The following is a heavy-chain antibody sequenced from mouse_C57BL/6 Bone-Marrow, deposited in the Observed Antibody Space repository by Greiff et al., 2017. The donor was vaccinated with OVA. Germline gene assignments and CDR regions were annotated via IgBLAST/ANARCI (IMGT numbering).Heavy chain of an antibody. CDR2: FDPEYGAS. CDR3: TTLLYYFDY. D-gene: IGHD1-1*01. CDR1: GFNIKDDY. V-gene: IGHV14-4*01. J-gene: IGHJ2*01. Sequence: VQLQQSGAELVRPGASVKLSCTASGFNIKDDYMHWVKQRPEQGLEWIGWFDPEYGASEYSSTFLGKATITEDTSSNTAYLQLSSLTSEDTAVYYCTTLLYYFDYWGQGTTLTVSS.